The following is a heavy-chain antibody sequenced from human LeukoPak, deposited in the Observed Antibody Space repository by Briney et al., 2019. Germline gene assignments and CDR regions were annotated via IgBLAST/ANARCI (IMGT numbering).Heavy chain of an antibody. CDR3: STGSGHAFDI. Sequence: GGSLRLSCAASGFTFSSYWMHWVRQVPGKGLVWVSRINSDGSSTSYADFVKGRFTISRDNAKNTLYVQMNSLRAEDTAVYYCSTGSGHAFDIWGRGTMVTVSS. D-gene: IGHD3-10*01. CDR2: INSDGSST. J-gene: IGHJ3*02. CDR1: GFTFSSYW. V-gene: IGHV3-74*01.